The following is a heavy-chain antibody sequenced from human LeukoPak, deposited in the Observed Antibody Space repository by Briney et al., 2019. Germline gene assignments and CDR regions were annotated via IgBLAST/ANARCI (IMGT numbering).Heavy chain of an antibody. Sequence: PGGSLRLSCAASGFTFSSYGMHWVRQAPGKGLEWVAVISYDGSNKYYADSVKGRFTISRDNSKNTLYLQMNSLRAEDTAVYYCAKGLSYYDFWSGFDYWGQGTLVTVSS. V-gene: IGHV3-30*18. CDR2: ISYDGSNK. CDR1: GFTFSSYG. D-gene: IGHD3-3*01. CDR3: AKGLSYYDFWSGFDY. J-gene: IGHJ4*02.